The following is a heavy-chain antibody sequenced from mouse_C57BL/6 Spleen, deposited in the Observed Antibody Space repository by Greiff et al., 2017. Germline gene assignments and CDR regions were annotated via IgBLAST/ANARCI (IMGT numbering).Heavy chain of an antibody. D-gene: IGHD1-1*01. CDR2: IYPSDSET. J-gene: IGHJ3*01. CDR3: AREGYYYGSSYGGFAY. V-gene: IGHV1-61*01. CDR1: GYTFTSYW. Sequence: RSGSSVKLSCKASGYTFTSYWMDWVKQRPGQGLEWIGNIYPSDSETHYNQKFKDKATLTVDKSSSTAYMQLSSLTSEDSAVYYCAREGYYYGSSYGGFAYWGQGTLVTVSA.